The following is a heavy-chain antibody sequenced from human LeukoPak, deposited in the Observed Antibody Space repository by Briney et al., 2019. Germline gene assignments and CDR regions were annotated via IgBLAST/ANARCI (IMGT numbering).Heavy chain of an antibody. CDR2: ISGSGGST. J-gene: IGHJ4*02. D-gene: IGHD4-17*01. CDR3: AKFGDYTFDY. Sequence: GGSLRLSCAASGFTFRSYAMSWVRQAPGKGLEWVSAISGSGGSTYYADSVKGRFTISRDNSKNTLYLQMNSLRAKDTAVYYCAKFGDYTFDYWGQGTLVTVSS. V-gene: IGHV3-23*01. CDR1: GFTFRSYA.